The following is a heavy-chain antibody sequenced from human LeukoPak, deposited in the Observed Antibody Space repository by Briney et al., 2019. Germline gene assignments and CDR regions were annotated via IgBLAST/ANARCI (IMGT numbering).Heavy chain of an antibody. D-gene: IGHD3-22*01. CDR3: ARDPVYYDSSGYRAYFDY. Sequence: ASVKVSCKASGYTFTSYYMHWVRQAPGQGLEWMGIINPSGGSTSYAQKFQGRVTMTRDTSTSTVCMELSSLRSEDTAVYYCARDPVYYDSSGYRAYFDYWGQGTLVTVSS. CDR1: GYTFTSYY. J-gene: IGHJ4*02. CDR2: INPSGGST. V-gene: IGHV1-46*01.